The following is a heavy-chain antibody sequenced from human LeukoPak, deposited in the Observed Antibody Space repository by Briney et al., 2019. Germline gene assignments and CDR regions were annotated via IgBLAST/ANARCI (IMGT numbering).Heavy chain of an antibody. CDR1: GGSISSSSYY. D-gene: IGHD3-16*02. CDR2: IYYSGST. Sequence: SETLSLTCTVSGGSISSSSYYWGWIRQPPGKGLEWIGSIYYSGSTYYNPSLKSRVTISVDTSKNQFSLKLSSVTAADTAVYYCARRSSGVIDSYYYYYYYMDVWGKGTAVTVSS. V-gene: IGHV4-39*01. J-gene: IGHJ6*03. CDR3: ARRSSGVIDSYYYYYYYMDV.